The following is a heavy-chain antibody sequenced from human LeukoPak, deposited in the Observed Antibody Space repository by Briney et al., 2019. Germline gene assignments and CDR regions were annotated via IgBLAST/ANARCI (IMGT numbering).Heavy chain of an antibody. D-gene: IGHD1-14*01. Sequence: PSQTLSLTCTVSGGSISSGSYYWSWIRQPAGKGLEWIGRIYTSGSTNYNPSLKSRVTISVDTSKNQFSLKLSSVTAADTAVYYCARVPAQNQNPDYYMDVWGKGTTVTVSS. V-gene: IGHV4-61*02. J-gene: IGHJ6*03. CDR3: ARVPAQNQNPDYYMDV. CDR2: IYTSGST. CDR1: GGSISSGSYY.